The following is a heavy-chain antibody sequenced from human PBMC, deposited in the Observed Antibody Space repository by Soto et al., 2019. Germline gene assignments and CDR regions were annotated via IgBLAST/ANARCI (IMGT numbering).Heavy chain of an antibody. D-gene: IGHD3-16*01. CDR2: IKTDGSEK. J-gene: IGHJ6*02. Sequence: EVQLVESGGGLVQPGGSLRLSCEASGFTFSAYWMGWVRQAPGTGLQWVATIKTDGSEKYYVDSVTGRFTISRDNDKNSLYLPLNTLRAEDTGVYYCARPVRGSPEDVWGQGTTVTVSS. CDR1: GFTFSAYW. CDR3: ARPVRGSPEDV. V-gene: IGHV3-7*05.